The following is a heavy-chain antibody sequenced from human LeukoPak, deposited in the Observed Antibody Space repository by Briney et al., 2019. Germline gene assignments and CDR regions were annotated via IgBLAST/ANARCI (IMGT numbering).Heavy chain of an antibody. D-gene: IGHD2-2*01. CDR2: IDSDGNTI. CDR3: ATAGKYRFDY. J-gene: IGHJ4*02. Sequence: GGSLRLSCAGSGFTFSNTWMPWVRQAPGEGLVWVSRIDSDGNTINYADSVKGRFTISRDNARNTLYLQMNSLRVEDTALYFCATAGKYRFDYWGQGTLVTVSS. CDR1: GFTFSNTW. V-gene: IGHV3-74*01.